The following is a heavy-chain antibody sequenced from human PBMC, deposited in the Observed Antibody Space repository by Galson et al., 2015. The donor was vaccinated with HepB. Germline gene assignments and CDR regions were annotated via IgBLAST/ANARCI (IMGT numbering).Heavy chain of an antibody. V-gene: IGHV5-51*03. Sequence: QSGAEVKKPGESLQISCKASGYRFSTSWIGWVRQMPGRGLEWMAMIYPNDSDTRYNPSWEGHVIMSVDKSINTAYLQWRGLKPSDSGIYFCARTSGFPWGQGTRVTVSS. CDR2: IYPNDSDT. CDR3: ARTSGFP. D-gene: IGHD5-12*01. CDR1: GYRFSTSW. J-gene: IGHJ5*02.